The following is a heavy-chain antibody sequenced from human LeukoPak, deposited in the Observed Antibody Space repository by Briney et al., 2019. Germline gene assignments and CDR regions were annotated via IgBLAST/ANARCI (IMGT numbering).Heavy chain of an antibody. J-gene: IGHJ3*02. V-gene: IGHV3-72*01. D-gene: IGHD3-16*01. CDR3: TGGFAGRGPADI. CDR2: IRNIENRYTT. CDR1: GSTLSDLF. Sequence: LSFPGSGSTLSDLFMDGLRQAAGKEREWIGRIRNIENRYTTESAGTVRGRFTVSRDDSQDSVSLQMSTLKTEDTAVYFCTGGFAGRGPADIWSQGTMVTVSA.